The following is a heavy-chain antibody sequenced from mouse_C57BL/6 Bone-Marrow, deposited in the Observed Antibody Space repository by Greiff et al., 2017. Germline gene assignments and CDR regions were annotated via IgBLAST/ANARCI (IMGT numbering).Heavy chain of an antibody. CDR2: IDPENGDT. CDR3: TTSTTVVAHYAMDY. D-gene: IGHD1-1*01. Sequence: EVQLQQSGAELVRPGASVKLSCTASGFNIKDAYMHWVKQRPEQGLEWIGWIDPENGDTEYASKFQGKATITADTSSNAAYLQLSSLTSVDTAVYYCTTSTTVVAHYAMDYWGQGTSVTVSS. J-gene: IGHJ4*01. V-gene: IGHV14-4*01. CDR1: GFNIKDAY.